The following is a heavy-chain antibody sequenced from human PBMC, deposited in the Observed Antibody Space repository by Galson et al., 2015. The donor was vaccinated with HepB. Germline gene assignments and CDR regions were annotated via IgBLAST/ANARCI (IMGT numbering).Heavy chain of an antibody. CDR3: ARSYSYRGGVWQRDY. D-gene: IGHD6-19*01. Sequence: SPRLFCAAFGCTFSSYAMHWGRQAPPGGLQYGSAISCYRGSKYYAHSAKGRFTISRDNSKNTLYLQMGSLRAEDMAVYYCARSYSYRGGVWQRDYWGQGTLVTVSS. CDR2: ISCYRGSK. J-gene: IGHJ4*02. CDR1: GCTFSSYA. V-gene: IGHV3-64*01.